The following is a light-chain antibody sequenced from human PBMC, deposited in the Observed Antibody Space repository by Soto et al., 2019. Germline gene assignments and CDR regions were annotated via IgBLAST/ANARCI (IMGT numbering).Light chain of an antibody. V-gene: IGKV1-5*03. CDR3: QQYNSFYPWT. CDR2: KAS. Sequence: IQMTQSPSTLSASGGYRVTITCRASESISSWLAWYQQKPGKAPKLLIYKASNLESGVPSRFSGSGSGTEFTLTISSLQNDDFANYYCQQYNSFYPWTFGQGTKVDIK. CDR1: ESISSW. J-gene: IGKJ1*01.